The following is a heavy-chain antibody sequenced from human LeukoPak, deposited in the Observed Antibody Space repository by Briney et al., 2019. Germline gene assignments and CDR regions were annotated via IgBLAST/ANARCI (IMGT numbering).Heavy chain of an antibody. CDR1: GFTFSIYW. V-gene: IGHV3-7*01. CDR2: IKQDGSEK. J-gene: IGHJ5*02. Sequence: GGSLRLSCAASGFTFSIYWMSWVRQAPGKGLEWVANIKQDGSEKYYVDSVKGRFTISRDNAKNSLYLQMNSLRAEDTAVYYCARGLHPVYGGKGFDPWGQGTLVTVSS. D-gene: IGHD4-17*01. CDR3: ARGLHPVYGGKGFDP.